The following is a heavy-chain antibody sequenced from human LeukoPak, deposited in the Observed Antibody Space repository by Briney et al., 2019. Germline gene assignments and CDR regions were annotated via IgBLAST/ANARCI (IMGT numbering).Heavy chain of an antibody. CDR1: GGSISSTSYY. Sequence: SETLSLTCTVSGGSISSTSYYWSWIRQPPGKGLEWIGEINHSGSTDYNPSLKSRVTISVDTSKNQFSLKLSSVTAADTAVYYCARGATRGRDIVVVPAAPSWFDPWGQGTLVTVSS. J-gene: IGHJ5*02. CDR2: INHSGST. CDR3: ARGATRGRDIVVVPAAPSWFDP. V-gene: IGHV4-39*07. D-gene: IGHD2-2*01.